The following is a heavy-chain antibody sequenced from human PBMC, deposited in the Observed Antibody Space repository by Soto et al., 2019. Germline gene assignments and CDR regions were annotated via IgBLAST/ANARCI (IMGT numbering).Heavy chain of an antibody. J-gene: IGHJ6*02. CDR1: GYTFSMSG. CDR2: ISGYNGNT. CDR3: AGEGPRPYYYYGMDV. V-gene: IGHV1-18*01. Sequence: QVQLVQSGAEVKKPGASVKVSCKSSGYTFSMSGISWVRQAPGQGLEWMGWISGYNGNTNYEQKFHDRVTXTXXXSXXTAYMELRSLRSDDTAVYYCAGEGPRPYYYYGMDVWGQGTTVTVSS.